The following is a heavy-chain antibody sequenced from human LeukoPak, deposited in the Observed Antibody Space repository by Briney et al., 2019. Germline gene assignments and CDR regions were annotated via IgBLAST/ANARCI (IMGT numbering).Heavy chain of an antibody. D-gene: IGHD2-15*01. CDR1: GGSISSGGYY. CDR2: IYYSGGT. J-gene: IGHJ4*02. CDR3: ARDHSRYCSGGSCYYE. V-gene: IGHV4-31*03. Sequence: QSSQTLSLTCTVSGGSISSGGYYWSWIRQHPGKGLEWIGYIYYSGGTYYNPSLKSRVTISVDTSKNQFSLKLSSVTAADTAVYYCARDHSRYCSGGSCYYEWGQGTLVTVSS.